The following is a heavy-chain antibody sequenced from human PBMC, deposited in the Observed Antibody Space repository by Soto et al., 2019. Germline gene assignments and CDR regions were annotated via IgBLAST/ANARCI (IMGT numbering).Heavy chain of an antibody. CDR3: AHLTYYYDSSGYYSRAEYSQH. V-gene: IGHV2-5*02. J-gene: IGHJ1*01. D-gene: IGHD3-22*01. CDR2: IYWDDDK. Sequence: QITLKESGPTLVKPTQTLTLTCTFSGFSLSTSGVGVGWIRQPPGKALEWLALIYWDDDKRYSPSLKSRLTTTKKTPKNQVVLTMTNMDPVDTATYYCAHLTYYYDSSGYYSRAEYSQHWGQGTLVTVSS. CDR1: GFSLSTSGVG.